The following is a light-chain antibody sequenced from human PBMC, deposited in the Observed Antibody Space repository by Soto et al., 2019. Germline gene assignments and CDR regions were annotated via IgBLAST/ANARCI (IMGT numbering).Light chain of an antibody. V-gene: IGKV1-5*01. J-gene: IGKJ4*02. CDR1: QSISSW. CDR2: DAS. Sequence: DIPMTQSPSTLSASVGDRVTISCRASQSISSWLAWYQQKPGKAPKLLIYDASSLESGVPTRFSGSGSGTEFTRTISSLQPDDFAACYRQQYNSYSLLTVGGGTKVEIK. CDR3: QQYNSYSLLT.